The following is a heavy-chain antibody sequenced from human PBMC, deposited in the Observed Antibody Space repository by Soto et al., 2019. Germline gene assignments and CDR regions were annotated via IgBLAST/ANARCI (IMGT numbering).Heavy chain of an antibody. D-gene: IGHD1-26*01. Sequence: ASVKVSCKASGYTFTNHAIHCVLRSPGQRLQWMGWIRTGQGYTGYSQKFQDRVTITRDTSAGTVYVELRRLTSEDTAIYYCARENPPESGSFYDYWGQGSQVTVSS. J-gene: IGHJ4*02. V-gene: IGHV1-3*04. CDR3: ARENPPESGSFYDY. CDR1: GYTFTNHA. CDR2: IRTGQGYT.